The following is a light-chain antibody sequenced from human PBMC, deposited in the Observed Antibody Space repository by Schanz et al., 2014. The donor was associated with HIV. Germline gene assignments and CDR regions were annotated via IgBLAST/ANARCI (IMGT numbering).Light chain of an antibody. Sequence: QSVLTQPPSASGTPGQRVTISCSGSNSNIGRNTVNWYQQFPGTAPKLIVYSTNQRPSGVPDRFSASKSGTSASLAITGLQSEDEADYYCQSYDSSLSGNVVFGGGTKLTVL. CDR2: STN. CDR3: QSYDSSLSGNVV. V-gene: IGLV1-44*01. CDR1: NSNIGRNT. J-gene: IGLJ2*01.